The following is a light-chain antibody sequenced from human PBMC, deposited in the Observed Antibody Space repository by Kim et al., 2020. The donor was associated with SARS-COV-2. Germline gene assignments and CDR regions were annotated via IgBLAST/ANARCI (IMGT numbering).Light chain of an antibody. CDR2: LNYDGSH. J-gene: IGLJ1*01. V-gene: IGLV4-69*01. Sequence: QPVLTQSPSASASLGASVKLTCTLSSGHSRYAIAWHQQQPGKGARYLMKLNYDGSHNKGDGIPHRFSGSSSGAERYLTISNLQSEDEADSYCQTWDSDIRLFGPGTKVTVL. CDR1: SGHSRYA. CDR3: QTWDSDIRL.